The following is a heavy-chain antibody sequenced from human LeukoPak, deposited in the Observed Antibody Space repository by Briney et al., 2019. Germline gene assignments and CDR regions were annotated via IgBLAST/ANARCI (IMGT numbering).Heavy chain of an antibody. Sequence: SETLSLTCTVSGGSISSGGYYWSWIRQHPGKGLEWIGYIYYSGSTYYNPSLKSRATISVDTSKTQFSLKLSSVTAADTAVYYCARDGRGIAAAGFDYWGQGTLVTVSS. CDR1: GGSISSGGYY. D-gene: IGHD6-13*01. V-gene: IGHV4-31*03. CDR2: IYYSGST. J-gene: IGHJ4*02. CDR3: ARDGRGIAAAGFDY.